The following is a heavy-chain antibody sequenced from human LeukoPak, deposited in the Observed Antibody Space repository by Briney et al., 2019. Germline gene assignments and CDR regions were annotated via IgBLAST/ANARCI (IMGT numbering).Heavy chain of an antibody. J-gene: IGHJ4*02. CDR2: ISYDGSNK. V-gene: IGHV3-30-3*01. CDR3: ARDISTVVTPAGCADY. CDR1: GFTFSSYA. Sequence: PGRSLRLSCAASGFTFSSYAMHWVRQAPGKGLEWVAVISYDGSNKYYADSVKGRFTISRDNSKNTLYLQMNSLRAEDTAVYYCARDISTVVTPAGCADYWGQGTLVTVSS. D-gene: IGHD4-23*01.